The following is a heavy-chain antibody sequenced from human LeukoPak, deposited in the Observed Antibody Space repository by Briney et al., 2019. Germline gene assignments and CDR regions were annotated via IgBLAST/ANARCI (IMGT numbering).Heavy chain of an antibody. V-gene: IGHV4-61*01. CDR1: GGSVSSGSYY. CDR2: IYYSGST. CDR3: ARDLGEQLWSQGGVDYYYYGMDV. Sequence: PSETLSLTCTVSGGSVSSGSYYWSWIRQPPGKGLEWIGYIYYSGSTNYNPSLKSRVTISVDTSKNQFSLKLSSVTAADTAVYYCARDLGEQLWSQGGVDYYYYGMDVWGQGTTVTVSS. D-gene: IGHD5-18*01. J-gene: IGHJ6*02.